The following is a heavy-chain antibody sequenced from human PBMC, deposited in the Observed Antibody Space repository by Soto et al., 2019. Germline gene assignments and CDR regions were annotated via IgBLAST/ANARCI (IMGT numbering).Heavy chain of an antibody. V-gene: IGHV1-3*01. D-gene: IGHD6-13*01. CDR2: INVGNGNT. Sequence: RASVNVSCKASGYTFTSYAIHWVRQAPGQRLEWMGWINVGNGNTKYSQKFQGRVTITRDTSASTAYMDLSSLRSQDTAVYYCARDLAAADLNWLDPWGQGTLVTVSS. CDR3: ARDLAAADLNWLDP. J-gene: IGHJ5*02. CDR1: GYTFTSYA.